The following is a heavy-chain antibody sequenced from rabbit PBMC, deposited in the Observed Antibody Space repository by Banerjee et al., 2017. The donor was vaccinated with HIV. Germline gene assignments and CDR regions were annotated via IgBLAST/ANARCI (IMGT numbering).Heavy chain of an antibody. V-gene: IGHV1S40*01. CDR1: GFTLSSYW. D-gene: IGHD7-1*01. CDR3: ARAGYGAVGYTTGIRL. J-gene: IGHJ3*01. CDR2: IVTDSSDIT. Sequence: QSLEESGGDLVKPGASLTLSCKASGFTLSSYWMCWVRQAPGKGLEWIGCIVTDSSDITYYASWAKGRFTISKTSSTTVDLKMTSLTAADTATYFCARAGYGAVGYTTGIRLWGQGTLVTVS.